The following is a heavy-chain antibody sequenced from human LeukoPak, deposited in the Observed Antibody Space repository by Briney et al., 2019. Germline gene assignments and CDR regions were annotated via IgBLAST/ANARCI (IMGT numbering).Heavy chain of an antibody. CDR1: GFTFSSYT. J-gene: IGHJ6*02. V-gene: IGHV3-23*01. Sequence: GGSLRLSCAASGFTFSSYTMNWVRQAPGKGLEWISYIMRTAADVTSYADSVKGRFTISRDNSKNTLYLQMNSLRAEDTAVYYCAGKVQLWLTAGYYGMDVWGQGTTVTVSS. CDR2: IMRTAADVT. CDR3: AGKVQLWLTAGYYGMDV. D-gene: IGHD5-18*01.